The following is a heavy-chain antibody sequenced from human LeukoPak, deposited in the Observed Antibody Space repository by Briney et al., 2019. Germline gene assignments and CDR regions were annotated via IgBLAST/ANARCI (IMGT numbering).Heavy chain of an antibody. J-gene: IGHJ5*02. Sequence: PSETLSLTCAVYGGSFSGYYWSWIRQPPGKGLEWFGEINHSGSTNYNPSLKSRVTISVDTSKNQFSLKLSSVTAADTAVYYCARGRGLWFGELRYNWFDPWGQGTLVTVSS. D-gene: IGHD3-10*01. CDR1: GGSFSGYY. CDR3: ARGRGLWFGELRYNWFDP. CDR2: INHSGST. V-gene: IGHV4-34*01.